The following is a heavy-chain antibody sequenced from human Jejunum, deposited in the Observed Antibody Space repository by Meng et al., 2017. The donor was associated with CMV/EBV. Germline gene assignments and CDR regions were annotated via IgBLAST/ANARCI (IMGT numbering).Heavy chain of an antibody. D-gene: IGHD2-8*01. CDR1: GFSVSSNY. J-gene: IGHJ5*02. V-gene: IGHV3-66*01. CDR3: ARGMYFSP. Sequence: EGEVGGVGGDLVQAGGSLRLSLAASGFSVSSNYMSWVRPAPGKGLECVSISDPTGYTYYADSVKGRFSISSDSSRNTLYIEMNSLRVEDTAVYYCARGMYFSPWGQGTLVTVSS. CDR2: SDPTGYT.